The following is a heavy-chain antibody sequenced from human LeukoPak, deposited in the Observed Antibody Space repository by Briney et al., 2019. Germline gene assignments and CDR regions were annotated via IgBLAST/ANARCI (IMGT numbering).Heavy chain of an antibody. CDR1: GYTFTSYY. J-gene: IGHJ4*02. CDR3: AREVLGLRCWDY. CDR2: INLSGGST. V-gene: IGHV1-46*03. D-gene: IGHD3-10*02. Sequence: ASVKASCKASGYTFTSYYMHWVRQAPGQGLEWMGIINLSGGSTSYAQKFQGRVTMTRDTSTSTVYMELSSLRSEDTAVYYCAREVLGLRCWDYWGQGTLVTASS.